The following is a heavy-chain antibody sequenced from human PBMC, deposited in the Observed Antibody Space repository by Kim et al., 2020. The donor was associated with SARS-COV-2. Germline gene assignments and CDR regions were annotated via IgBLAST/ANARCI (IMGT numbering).Heavy chain of an antibody. V-gene: IGHV3-73*01. CDR1: GFTFSGSA. Sequence: GGSLRLSCAASGFTFSGSAMHWVRQASGKGLEWVGLIRSKTNNYATEYAAAVKGRFTISRDDSKNTAYLQMNSLKTEDTAVYYCTTPSPNYDFWSGYLNYGGQGTLVTVSS. D-gene: IGHD3-3*01. J-gene: IGHJ4*02. CDR3: TTPSPNYDFWSGYLNY. CDR2: IRSKTNNYAT.